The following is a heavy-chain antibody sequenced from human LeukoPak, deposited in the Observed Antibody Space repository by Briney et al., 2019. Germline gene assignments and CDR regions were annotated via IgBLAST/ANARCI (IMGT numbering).Heavy chain of an antibody. Sequence: GGSLRLSCAASGFTLSRYWMSWVRQAPGKGLEWVSAISGSGGSTYYADSVRGRFTISRDNSKNTLYLQMNSLRAEDTAVYYCAKERAARVPFNNFDYWGQGTLVTVSS. CDR2: ISGSGGST. CDR3: AKERAARVPFNNFDY. J-gene: IGHJ4*02. CDR1: GFTLSRYW. D-gene: IGHD6-6*01. V-gene: IGHV3-23*01.